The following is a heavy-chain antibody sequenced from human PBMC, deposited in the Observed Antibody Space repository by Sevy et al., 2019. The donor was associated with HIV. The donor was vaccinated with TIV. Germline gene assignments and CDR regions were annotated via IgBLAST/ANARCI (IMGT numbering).Heavy chain of an antibody. V-gene: IGHV4-59*08. CDR3: AGENAWGRGYS. D-gene: IGHD1-26*01. CDR2: IYYNGHI. J-gene: IGHJ4*02. Sequence: SETLSLTCTISGGSITSLYWNWIRQPPGKGLEWIANIYYNGHINYNPSLKSRVTLSLDTSKNQFSLRLSSVTAADTAMYYCAGENAWGRGYSWGQGTLVTVSS. CDR1: GGSITSLY.